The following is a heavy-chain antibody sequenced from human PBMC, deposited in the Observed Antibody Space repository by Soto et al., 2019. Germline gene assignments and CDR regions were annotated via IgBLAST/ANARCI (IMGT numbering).Heavy chain of an antibody. V-gene: IGHV1-3*01. D-gene: IGHD4-4*01. CDR3: ARELQGLYYFDY. Sequence: GASVKVPCKASEYTFTSYTMHWVRQAPGQRLEWMGWINGGNGNTKYSQKFQGRVTITRDTSASTAYMELSSLRSDDTAVYYCARELQGLYYFDYWGQGTLVTVSS. CDR1: EYTFTSYT. CDR2: INGGNGNT. J-gene: IGHJ4*02.